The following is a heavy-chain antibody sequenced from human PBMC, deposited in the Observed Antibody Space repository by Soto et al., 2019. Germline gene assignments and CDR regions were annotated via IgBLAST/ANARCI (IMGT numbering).Heavy chain of an antibody. CDR1: GYTFSDYY. D-gene: IGHD3-3*01. J-gene: IGHJ4*02. CDR2: IDTSGTKI. CDR3: ASHYDMWSGYLSPVDY. Sequence: QVQLVESGGDLVKTGGSLRLSCAASGYTFSDYYMSWIRQAPGKGLEWISYIDTSGTKIYYADSVKGRFTITRDNAKNSLYLEMNSLRDEDTAVYYCASHYDMWSGYLSPVDYWGQGTLVTVSS. V-gene: IGHV3-11*01.